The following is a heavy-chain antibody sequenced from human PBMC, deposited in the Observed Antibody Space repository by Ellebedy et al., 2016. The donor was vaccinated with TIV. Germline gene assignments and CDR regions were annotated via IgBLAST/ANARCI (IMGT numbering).Heavy chain of an antibody. Sequence: PGGSLRLSCAASGFSFRSYWMSWVRQAPGKGLEWVANIYQDGSFQYDLDSVKGRFTISRDNANKSLFLQMNSLRVEDTAVYYCARRGSYGDYAVQVNSWFDTWGQGTLVSVSS. CDR3: ARRGSYGDYAVQVNSWFDT. J-gene: IGHJ5*02. CDR1: GFSFRSYW. CDR2: IYQDGSFQ. V-gene: IGHV3-7*01. D-gene: IGHD4-17*01.